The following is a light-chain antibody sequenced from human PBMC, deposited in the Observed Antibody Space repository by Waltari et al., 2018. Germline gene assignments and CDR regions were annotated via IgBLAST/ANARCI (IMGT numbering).Light chain of an antibody. Sequence: RASPSLTKGYLAWYQQKPGQAPRLLIDGASSRAAGIPERFSGSGSGTDFTLTISRLEPEDFAVYYCQQYGSSILYTFGQGTKVEIK. CDR3: QQYGSSILYT. CDR2: GAS. V-gene: IGKV3-20*01. J-gene: IGKJ2*01. CDR1: PSLTKGY.